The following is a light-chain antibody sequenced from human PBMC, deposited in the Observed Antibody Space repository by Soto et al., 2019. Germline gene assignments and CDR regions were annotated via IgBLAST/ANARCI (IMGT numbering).Light chain of an antibody. V-gene: IGKV3-15*01. CDR1: QSVSSN. CDR2: GAS. J-gene: IGKJ1*01. Sequence: EIVMTQSPATLSVSPGERATLSCRASQSVSSNLAWYQQKPGQAPRLLIYGASTSATGIPARFSGSGSGTEFTLTISSLQSEDFAVYYCQQYNNWPQTVGQGTKVEIK. CDR3: QQYNNWPQT.